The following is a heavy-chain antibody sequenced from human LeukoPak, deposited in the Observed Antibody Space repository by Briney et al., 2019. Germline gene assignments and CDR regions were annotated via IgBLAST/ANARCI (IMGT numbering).Heavy chain of an antibody. CDR3: ARNSNGMSN. J-gene: IGHJ4*02. CDR2: INSDGRST. CDR1: GFTFTNYG. D-gene: IGHD2-8*01. V-gene: IGHV3-74*01. Sequence: PGGSLRLSCGASGFTFTNYGMMWVRHAPGKGLVWVSYINSDGRSTTYADSVKGRFTISRDNAKNTLYLQMSSLRAEDTAMYYCARNSNGMSNWGQGTLVIVSS.